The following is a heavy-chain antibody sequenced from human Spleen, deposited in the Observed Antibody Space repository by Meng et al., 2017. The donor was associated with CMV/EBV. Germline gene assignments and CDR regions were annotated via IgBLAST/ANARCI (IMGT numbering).Heavy chain of an antibody. J-gene: IGHJ5*01. CDR1: RLTVRSYG. CDR2: IRYDGSNK. D-gene: IGHD3-10*01. Sequence: SRLTVRSYGMHWVRQAPGKVLEWVVFIRYDGSNKYYPQSVKGRFTISKDNFKNTLYLQMSSLRPEDTAVYYCAKVSREYDSLGWFDSWGQGTLVTVSS. V-gene: IGHV3-30*02. CDR3: AKVSREYDSLGWFDS.